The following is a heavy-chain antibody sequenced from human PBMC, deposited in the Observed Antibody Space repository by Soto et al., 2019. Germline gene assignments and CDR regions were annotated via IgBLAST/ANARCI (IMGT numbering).Heavy chain of an antibody. V-gene: IGHV3-64*01. CDR3: ARGDCSSTSCYAGILEE. J-gene: IGHJ4*02. CDR2: ISSNGGST. Sequence: EVQLVESGGGLVQPGGSLRLSCAASGFTFSSYAMHWVRQAPGKGLEYVSAISSNGGSTYYANSVKGRCTISRDNSKNTLYLQMSRRRAEDMAVYYCARGDCSSTSCYAGILEEWGQGTLVTVSS. CDR1: GFTFSSYA. D-gene: IGHD2-2*01.